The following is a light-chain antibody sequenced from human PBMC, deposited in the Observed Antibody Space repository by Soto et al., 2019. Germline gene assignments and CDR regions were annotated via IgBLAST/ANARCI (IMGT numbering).Light chain of an antibody. Sequence: TVMTQSPATLSMSPGESATLSCRASQSISSNLAWYQQRHGQAPRLLIYGASTRATGIPARFSGSGYGTEFNLTISSLQSEDFVVYYCQQYNIWTWTFGQGTKVDIK. J-gene: IGKJ1*01. V-gene: IGKV3-15*01. CDR3: QQYNIWTWT. CDR2: GAS. CDR1: QSISSN.